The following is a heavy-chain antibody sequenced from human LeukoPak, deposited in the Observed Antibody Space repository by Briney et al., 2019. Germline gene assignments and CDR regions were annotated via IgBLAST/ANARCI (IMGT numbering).Heavy chain of an antibody. CDR3: ARDRPDIVGVSRGFDY. CDR1: GGTFGSYA. D-gene: IGHD1-26*01. Sequence: SVKVSCKASGGTFGSYAISWVRQAPGQGLEWMGGIIPIFGTANYAQKFQGRVTITTDESTSTAYMELSSLRSEDTAVYYCARDRPDIVGVSRGFDYWGQGTLVTASS. V-gene: IGHV1-69*05. CDR2: IIPIFGTA. J-gene: IGHJ4*02.